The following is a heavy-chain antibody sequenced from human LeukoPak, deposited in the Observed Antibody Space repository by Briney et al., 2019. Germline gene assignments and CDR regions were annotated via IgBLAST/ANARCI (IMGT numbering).Heavy chain of an antibody. Sequence: SETLSLTCTVSGGSISSYYWSWIRQPAGKGLEWIGRIYTSGSTNYNPSLKSRVTMSVDTSKNQFSLKLSSVTAADTAVYYCARSRTYSGSYHLDYWGQGTLVTVSS. D-gene: IGHD1-26*01. CDR3: ARSRTYSGSYHLDY. V-gene: IGHV4-4*07. J-gene: IGHJ4*02. CDR1: GGSISSYY. CDR2: IYTSGST.